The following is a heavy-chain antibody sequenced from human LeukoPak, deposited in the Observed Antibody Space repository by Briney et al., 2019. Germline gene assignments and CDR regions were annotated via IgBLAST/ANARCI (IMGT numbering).Heavy chain of an antibody. Sequence: ASVKVSCKASGYTFTSYGISWVRQAPGQGLEWMGWISAYNGNTNYAQKLQGRVTMTTDTSTSTAYMELRSLRSDDTAVYYCARGKSEILETDDAFDIWGQGTMVTVSS. CDR2: ISAYNGNT. V-gene: IGHV1-18*01. CDR1: GYTFTSYG. D-gene: IGHD3-3*01. J-gene: IGHJ3*02. CDR3: ARGKSEILETDDAFDI.